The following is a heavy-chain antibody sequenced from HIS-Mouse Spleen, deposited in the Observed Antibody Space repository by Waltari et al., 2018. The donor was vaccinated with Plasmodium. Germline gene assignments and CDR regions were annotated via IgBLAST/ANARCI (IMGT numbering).Heavy chain of an antibody. CDR2: IYTSGST. CDR3: ARGPAAAGNWRHYGMDV. CDR1: GGSIITYY. J-gene: IGHJ6*02. Sequence: QVQLQESGPGLVKPSETLSLTCPVSGGSIITYYWSWIRQPAGKGLEWIGRIYTSGSTNYNPSLKSRVTMSVDTSKNQFSLKLSSVTAADTAVYYCARGPAAAGNWRHYGMDVWGQGTTVTVSS. V-gene: IGHV4-4*07. D-gene: IGHD6-13*01.